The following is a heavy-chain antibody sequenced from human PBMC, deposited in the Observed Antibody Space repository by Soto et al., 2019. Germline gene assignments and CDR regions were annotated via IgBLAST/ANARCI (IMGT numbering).Heavy chain of an antibody. CDR2: IYYSGST. J-gene: IGHJ6*02. Sequence: QVQLQESGPGLVKPSQTLSLTCTVSGGSISSGGYYWSWIRQHPGKGLEWIGYIYYSGSTYYHPSLTGRVTISVDTSKNQSALKLSSVTAADTAVYYCARGGVYYYYGMDVWGQGTTVTVSS. V-gene: IGHV4-31*03. CDR1: GGSISSGGYY. CDR3: ARGGVYYYYGMDV. D-gene: IGHD3-10*01.